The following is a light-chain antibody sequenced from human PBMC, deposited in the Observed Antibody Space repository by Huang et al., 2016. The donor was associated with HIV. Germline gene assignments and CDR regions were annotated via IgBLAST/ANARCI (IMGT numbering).Light chain of an antibody. CDR3: QQSSISPWT. V-gene: IGKV1-39*01. Sequence: DIQMTQSPSSLSASVGDRVTITCRASQTISNYLNWYQQKPGKAPKLLSYAASDLQSGVPSRFSGRGSGTDFSLTISSLQPEDSATYYCQQSSISPWTFGQGTRVEIK. CDR1: QTISNY. CDR2: AAS. J-gene: IGKJ1*01.